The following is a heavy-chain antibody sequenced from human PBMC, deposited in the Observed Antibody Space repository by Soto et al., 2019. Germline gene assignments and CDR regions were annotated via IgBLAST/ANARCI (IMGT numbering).Heavy chain of an antibody. CDR3: AAGGIVGATTADY. J-gene: IGHJ4*02. V-gene: IGHV4-28*01. D-gene: IGHD1-26*01. CDR2: IYYSGST. Sequence: QVQLQESGPGLVKPSDTLSLTCAVSGYSISSSNWWGWIRQPPGKGLEWIGYIYYSGSTYYNPSLNSRVTMSVDTSKNQFSLKLSSVTAVDTAVYYCAAGGIVGATTADYWGQGTLVTVSS. CDR1: GYSISSSNW.